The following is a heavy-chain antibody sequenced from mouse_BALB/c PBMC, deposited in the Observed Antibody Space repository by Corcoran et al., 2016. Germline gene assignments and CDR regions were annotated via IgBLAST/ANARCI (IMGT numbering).Heavy chain of an antibody. CDR1: GYSITSGYY. D-gene: IGHD1-1*01. Sequence: DVQLQESGPGLVKPSQSLSLTCSVTGYSITSGYYWNWIRQFPGNKLEWMGYISYDGSNNYNPSLKNRISITRDTSKNQFFLKLNSVTTEDTATYYCARTPPTGPFDYWGQGTTLTVSS. CDR3: ARTPPTGPFDY. J-gene: IGHJ2*01. V-gene: IGHV3-6*02. CDR2: ISYDGSN.